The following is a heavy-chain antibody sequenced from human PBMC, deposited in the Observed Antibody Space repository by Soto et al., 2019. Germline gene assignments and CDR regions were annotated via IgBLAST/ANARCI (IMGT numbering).Heavy chain of an antibody. Sequence: QGQLVQSGAEVTKPGSSVKVSCKASGDTFSSFAISWVRQAPGQALEWMGGIIPIFRTPRYAQKFQGRVTITADEFTSTAYMELSSLTSEDTAVYYCARDKDREQLGGNYYYALDVWGQGTTVIVSS. J-gene: IGHJ6*02. CDR3: ARDKDREQLGGNYYYALDV. D-gene: IGHD1-1*01. CDR2: IIPIFRTP. V-gene: IGHV1-69*12. CDR1: GDTFSSFA.